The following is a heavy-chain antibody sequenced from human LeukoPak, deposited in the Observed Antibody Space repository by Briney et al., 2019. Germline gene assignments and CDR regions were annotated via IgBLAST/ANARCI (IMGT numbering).Heavy chain of an antibody. CDR3: ARVVRFLEWLFPYYYYGMAV. Sequence: ASVKLSCKASGYTFTSYGISWVRDAPGQGLEWMGWISAYNGNTNYAQKLQGRVTMTTDTSTRTAYMELRSLRSDDTAVYYCARVVRFLEWLFPYYYYGMAVWGERTTVTVSS. CDR1: GYTFTSYG. D-gene: IGHD3-3*01. V-gene: IGHV1-18*01. J-gene: IGHJ6*04. CDR2: ISAYNGNT.